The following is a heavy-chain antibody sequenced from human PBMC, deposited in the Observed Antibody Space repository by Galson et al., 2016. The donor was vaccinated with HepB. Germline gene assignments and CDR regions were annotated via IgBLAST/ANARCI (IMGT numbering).Heavy chain of an antibody. V-gene: IGHV3-11*05. Sequence: SLRLSCAASGFIFSDSYMNWIRQAPGKGLEWVSAISSSSSYTNYADSVKGRFTISRDNAKNSLYLQMNSLRAEDTAVYYCAREGFYYDSSGYYHDAFDIWGQGTMVTVSS. CDR1: GFIFSDSY. J-gene: IGHJ3*02. D-gene: IGHD3-22*01. CDR3: AREGFYYDSSGYYHDAFDI. CDR2: ISSSSSYT.